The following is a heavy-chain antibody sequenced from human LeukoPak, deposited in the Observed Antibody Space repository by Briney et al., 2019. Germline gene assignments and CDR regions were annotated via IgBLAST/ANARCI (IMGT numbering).Heavy chain of an antibody. CDR1: GYGFTNYW. CDR2: VYTVDSDT. V-gene: IGHV5-51*01. D-gene: IGHD6-19*01. J-gene: IGHJ4*01. CDR3: ARGGSGWYFDY. Sequence: GESLRISCKGSGYGFTNYWIGWVRQMPGKGLEYMGIVYTVDSDTKYSPSFQGQVTISVDKSIKTAYLQWTSLKASDTAMYYCARGGSGWYFDYWGHGSLVTVS.